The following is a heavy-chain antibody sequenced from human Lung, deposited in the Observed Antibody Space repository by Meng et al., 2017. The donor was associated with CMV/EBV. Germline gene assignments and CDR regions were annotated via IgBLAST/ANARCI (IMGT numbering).Heavy chain of an antibody. Sequence: SLKISCAASGFTFSSYAMHWVRQAPGKGLEWVAVISYDGSNKYYADSVKGRFTISRDNSKNTLYLQMNSLRAEDTAVYYCASAISEIAARRVLDYWGQGTLVTVSS. D-gene: IGHD6-6*01. V-gene: IGHV3-30*04. CDR3: ASAISEIAARRVLDY. J-gene: IGHJ4*02. CDR2: ISYDGSNK. CDR1: GFTFSSYA.